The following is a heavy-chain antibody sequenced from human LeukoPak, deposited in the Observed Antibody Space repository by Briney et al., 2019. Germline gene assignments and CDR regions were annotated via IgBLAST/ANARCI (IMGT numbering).Heavy chain of an antibody. CDR3: ARAPIFHRIAAAGTRWFDP. Sequence: ASVKVFCKASGYTFTSYAMNWVRQAPGKGLEWMGWINTNTGNPTYAQGFTGRFVFSLDTSVSTAYLQISSLKAEDTAVYYLARAPIFHRIAAAGTRWFDPWGQGTLVTVSS. J-gene: IGHJ5*02. CDR1: GYTFTSYA. CDR2: INTNTGNP. V-gene: IGHV7-4-1*02. D-gene: IGHD6-13*01.